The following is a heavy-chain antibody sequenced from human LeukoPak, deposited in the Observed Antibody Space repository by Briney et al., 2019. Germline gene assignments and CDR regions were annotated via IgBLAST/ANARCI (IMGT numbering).Heavy chain of an antibody. CDR2: ITGSGGGT. CDR3: ARDTRIQLWLGFDY. Sequence: GGSLRLSCAASGFTFSSYAMIWVRQAPDKGLEWVAAITGSGGGTYYGDSAKGRFTISRDNSKNTLYLQMNSLRAEDTAVYYCARDTRIQLWLGFDYWGQGTLVTVSS. CDR1: GFTFSSYA. J-gene: IGHJ4*02. V-gene: IGHV3-23*01. D-gene: IGHD5-18*01.